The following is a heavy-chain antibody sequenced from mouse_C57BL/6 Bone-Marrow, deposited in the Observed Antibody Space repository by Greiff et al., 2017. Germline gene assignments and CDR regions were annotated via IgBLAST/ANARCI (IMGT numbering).Heavy chain of an antibody. CDR2: IDPEDGDT. D-gene: IGHD2-4*01. V-gene: IGHV14-1*01. J-gene: IGHJ4*01. Sequence: EVKLVESGAELVRPGASVKLSCTASGFNIKDYYMHWVKQRPEQGLEWIGRIDPEDGDTEYAPKFQGKATMTADTSSNTAYLQLSSLTSEDTAVYYCTTERYYDYDAGLYYYAMDYWGQGTSVTVSS. CDR3: TTERYYDYDAGLYYYAMDY. CDR1: GFNIKDYY.